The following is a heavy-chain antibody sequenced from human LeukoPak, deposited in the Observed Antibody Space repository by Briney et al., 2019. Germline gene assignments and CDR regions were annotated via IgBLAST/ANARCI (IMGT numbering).Heavy chain of an antibody. Sequence: SETLSLTCTVSGGSVSSGSYYWSWIRQPPGKGLEWIGYIYYSGSTNYNPSLKSRVTISVDTSKNQYSLKLSSVTAADTAVYYCARGGYDFWSGYYNEIGYFDYWGQGTLVTVSS. D-gene: IGHD3-3*01. J-gene: IGHJ4*02. V-gene: IGHV4-61*01. CDR1: GGSVSSGSYY. CDR2: IYYSGST. CDR3: ARGGYDFWSGYYNEIGYFDY.